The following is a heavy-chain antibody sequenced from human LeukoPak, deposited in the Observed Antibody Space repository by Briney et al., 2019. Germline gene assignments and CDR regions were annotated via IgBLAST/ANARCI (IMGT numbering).Heavy chain of an antibody. V-gene: IGHV4-34*01. CDR2: INHSGST. D-gene: IGHD5-18*01. Sequence: SETLSLTCAVFGGSFSGYYWSWIRQPPGKGLEWIGEINHSGSTNYNPSLKSRVTISVDTSKNQFSLKLSSVTAADTAVYYCARLRGYSYGPRSYGMDVWGQGTTVTVSS. CDR3: ARLRGYSYGPRSYGMDV. J-gene: IGHJ6*02. CDR1: GGSFSGYY.